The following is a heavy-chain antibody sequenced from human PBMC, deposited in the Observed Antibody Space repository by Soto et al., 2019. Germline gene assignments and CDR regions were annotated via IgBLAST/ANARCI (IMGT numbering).Heavy chain of an antibody. D-gene: IGHD1-26*01. Sequence: QLQLVQSGGEVKTPGASVKVSCTTSGYTFTSHGISWVRQAPGQGLEWMGWISTYNGKTDYAQKFQVRVTMTADTRTSTVYMEVRSLRSDATAVYYCARLLTEGATYREDAFDMWGQGTKVTVSA. CDR3: ARLLTEGATYREDAFDM. V-gene: IGHV1-18*01. CDR2: ISTYNGKT. J-gene: IGHJ3*02. CDR1: GYTFTSHG.